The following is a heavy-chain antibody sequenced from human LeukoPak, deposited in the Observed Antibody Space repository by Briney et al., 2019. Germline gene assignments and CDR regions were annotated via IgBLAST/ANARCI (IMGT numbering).Heavy chain of an antibody. CDR2: IYASGNT. J-gene: IGHJ3*02. CDR1: GGSISSYY. D-gene: IGHD2/OR15-2a*01. Sequence: SETLSLTCTVSGGSISSYYWSWVRRPAGKGLEWIGRIYASGNTNYNPSLKGRVTMTVDTSKNQFSLNLSSVTAADTAVYYCARDFSAAFDIWGQGTMVTVSS. CDR3: ARDFSAAFDI. V-gene: IGHV4-4*07.